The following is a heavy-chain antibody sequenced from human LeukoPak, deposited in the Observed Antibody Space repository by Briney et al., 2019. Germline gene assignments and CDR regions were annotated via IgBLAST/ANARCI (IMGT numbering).Heavy chain of an antibody. V-gene: IGHV3-53*01. CDR2: IYSGGST. CDR3: ARDHPGAGHYYYYYMDV. CDR1: GFTVSSNY. Sequence: GGSLRLSCAASGFTVSSNYMSWVRQAPGKGLEWVSVIYSGGSTYYADSVKGRFTISRDNSKNTLYLQMNSLRAEDTAVYYCARDHPGAGHYYYYYMDVWGKGTTVTVSS. J-gene: IGHJ6*03. D-gene: IGHD6-13*01.